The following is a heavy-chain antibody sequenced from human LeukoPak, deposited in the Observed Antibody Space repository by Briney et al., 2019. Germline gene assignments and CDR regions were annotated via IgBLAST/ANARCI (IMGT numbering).Heavy chain of an antibody. CDR2: IKSKTDGGTT. CDR1: GFTFSNAW. J-gene: IGHJ1*01. D-gene: IGHD6-19*01. CDR3: TTNIAVAGTKYFQH. Sequence: GGSLRLSCAASGFTFSNAWMSWVRQAPGKGLEWVGRIKSKTDGGTTDYAAPVKGRFTISRDDSKNTLYLQMNSPKTEDTAVYYCTTNIAVAGTKYFQHWGQGTLVTVSS. V-gene: IGHV3-15*01.